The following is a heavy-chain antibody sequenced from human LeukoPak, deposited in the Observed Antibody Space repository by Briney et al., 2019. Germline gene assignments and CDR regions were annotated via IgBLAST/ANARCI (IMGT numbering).Heavy chain of an antibody. J-gene: IGHJ3*02. CDR2: IYYSGST. CDR3: ARLNRIAVAPGAFDI. CDR1: GGSISSYY. Sequence: PSETLSLTCTVSGGSISSYYWSWIRQPPGKGLEWIGYIYYSGSTNYNPSLKGRVTISVDTSKNQFSLKLSSVTAADTAVYYCARLNRIAVAPGAFDIWGQGTMVTVSS. D-gene: IGHD6-19*01. V-gene: IGHV4-59*08.